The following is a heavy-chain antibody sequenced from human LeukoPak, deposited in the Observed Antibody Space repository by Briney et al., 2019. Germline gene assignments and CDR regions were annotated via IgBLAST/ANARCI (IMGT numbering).Heavy chain of an antibody. D-gene: IGHD2-15*01. CDR2: IYSGGST. CDR1: GFNVSSNY. V-gene: IGHV3-53*01. Sequence: GGSLRLSCAASGFNVSSNYMSWVRQAPGKGLEWVSVIYSGGSTYYADSVKGRFTISRGNSKNTLYLQMNSLRAEDTAVYYCARGGAQGYHLPYWGQGTRVTVSS. J-gene: IGHJ4*02. CDR3: ARGGAQGYHLPY.